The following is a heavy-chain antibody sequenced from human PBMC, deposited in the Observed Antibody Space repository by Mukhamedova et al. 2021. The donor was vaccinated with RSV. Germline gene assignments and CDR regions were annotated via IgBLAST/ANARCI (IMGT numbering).Heavy chain of an antibody. CDR2: IYYSGST. CDR3: ASGILLWFGDPGGGFDY. J-gene: IGHJ4*02. Sequence: IGSIYYSGSTYYNPSLKSRVTISVDTSKNQFSLKLSSVTAVDTAVYYCASGILLWFGDPGGGFDYWGQGTLVTVSS. V-gene: IGHV4-39*01. D-gene: IGHD3-10*01.